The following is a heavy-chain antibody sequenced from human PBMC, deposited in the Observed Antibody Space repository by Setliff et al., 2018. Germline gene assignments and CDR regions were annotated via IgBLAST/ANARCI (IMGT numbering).Heavy chain of an antibody. CDR1: GYTLTRHD. V-gene: IGHV7-4-1*02. CDR3: VRGGSVAFDP. CDR2: ISTNNGNP. Sequence: ASVKVSCKASGYTLTRHDLNWVRQAPGQGLEWMGWISTNNGNPTYAQGFTGRFVFSLDTSLNTAYLQISSLEAEDTALYYCVRGGSVAFDPWGQGTLVTVSS. J-gene: IGHJ5*02. D-gene: IGHD2-15*01.